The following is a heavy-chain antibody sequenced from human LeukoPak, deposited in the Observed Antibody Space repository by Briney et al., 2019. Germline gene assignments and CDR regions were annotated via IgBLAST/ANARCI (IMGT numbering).Heavy chain of an antibody. CDR2: IYTSGST. Sequence: SETLSLTCTVSGGSISSYYWSWIRQPPGKGLEWIGYIYTSGSTNYNPSLKSRVTISVDTSKNQFSLKLSSVTAADTAVYYCARQRYCSGGRCYSNWFDPWGQGTLVTVSS. CDR1: GGSISSYY. CDR3: ARQRYCSGGRCYSNWFDP. V-gene: IGHV4-4*09. D-gene: IGHD2-15*01. J-gene: IGHJ5*02.